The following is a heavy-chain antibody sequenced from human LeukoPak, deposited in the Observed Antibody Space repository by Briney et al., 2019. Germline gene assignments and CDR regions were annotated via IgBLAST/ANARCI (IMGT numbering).Heavy chain of an antibody. CDR1: GFTFSSYS. V-gene: IGHV3-48*01. Sequence: GGSLRLSCAASGFTFSSYSMNWVRQAPGKGLEWVSYISSSSSTIYYAESVKGRFTISRDNAKNSLYLQMNSLRAEDTAVYYCARDKGAAAMRWFDPWGQGTLVTVSS. D-gene: IGHD2-2*01. J-gene: IGHJ5*02. CDR3: ARDKGAAAMRWFDP. CDR2: ISSSSSTI.